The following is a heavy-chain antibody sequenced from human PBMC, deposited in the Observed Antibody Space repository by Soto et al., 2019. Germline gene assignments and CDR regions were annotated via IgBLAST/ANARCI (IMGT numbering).Heavy chain of an antibody. CDR3: AREIGGYDYLYYYYYMAV. V-gene: IGHV1-69*08. CDR1: GDSFDSFT. J-gene: IGHJ6*03. D-gene: IGHD5-12*01. Sequence: QVQLVQSGAEVARPGSSVRVSCKASGDSFDSFTFNWVRQAPEQGLEWMGRIVPVLGMANYAQKFQGRLTITADKSTSTAYMELRSLRSEDTAVYYCAREIGGYDYLYYYYYMAVWGKGTAVTVSS. CDR2: IVPVLGMA.